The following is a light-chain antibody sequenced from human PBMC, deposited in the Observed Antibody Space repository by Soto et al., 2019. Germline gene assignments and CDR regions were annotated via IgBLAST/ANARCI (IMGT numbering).Light chain of an antibody. CDR1: GSDIGYFNY. Sequence: QSALTQPASVSGSPGQSITISCTGTGSDIGYFNYVSWYQQQPGKAPKRMIYEVDNRPSGVSIRFSGSKSGSTASLTISGLQAEDEADYYCKSYAVGSTYVFGTGTKLTVL. CDR2: EVD. CDR3: KSYAVGSTYV. J-gene: IGLJ1*01. V-gene: IGLV2-14*01.